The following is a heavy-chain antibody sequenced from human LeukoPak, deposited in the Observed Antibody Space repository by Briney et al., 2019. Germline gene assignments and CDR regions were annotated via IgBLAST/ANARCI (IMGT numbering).Heavy chain of an antibody. CDR2: IYYSGST. Sequence: SQTLSLTCTVSGGSISSGGYYWSWIRQHPGKGLEWIGYIYYSGSTYYNPSLKSRVTISVDTSKNQFSLKLSSVTAADTAVYYCARAGGSSGYIYRTTGAFDIWGQGTMVTVSS. V-gene: IGHV4-31*03. CDR1: GGSISSGGYY. CDR3: ARAGGSSGYIYRTTGAFDI. J-gene: IGHJ3*02. D-gene: IGHD3-22*01.